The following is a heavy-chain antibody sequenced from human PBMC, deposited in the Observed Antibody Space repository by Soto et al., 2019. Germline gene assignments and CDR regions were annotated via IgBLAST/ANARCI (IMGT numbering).Heavy chain of an antibody. CDR1: GYTFTSYA. Sequence: QVQLVQSGAEVKKPGASVKVSCKASGYTFTSYAMHWVRQAPGQRLEWRGGINAGNGNTKYSQKFQGSVTITRDTSASTAYMELSSLRSEDTAAYSCAAATATVTTNIVFDYWGQGTLVTVSS. J-gene: IGHJ4*02. D-gene: IGHD4-17*01. CDR3: AAATATVTTNIVFDY. V-gene: IGHV1-3*01. CDR2: INAGNGNT.